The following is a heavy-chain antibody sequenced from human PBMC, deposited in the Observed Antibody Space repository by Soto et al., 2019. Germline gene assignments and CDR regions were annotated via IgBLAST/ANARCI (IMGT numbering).Heavy chain of an antibody. V-gene: IGHV4-4*08. CDR1: VVSISNYH. D-gene: IGHD3-10*01. J-gene: IGHJ3*02. CDR2: IYSGNT. CDR3: ARHKLDYLARDVFDI. Sequence: PSETLSLTCTVSVVSISNYHWSWIRQPPGKGLEWIGYIYSGNTNYNPSLKSRLTISLDTSKSQFSLRLTSVTAADTAVYFCARHKLDYLARDVFDIWGQGTMVTVSS.